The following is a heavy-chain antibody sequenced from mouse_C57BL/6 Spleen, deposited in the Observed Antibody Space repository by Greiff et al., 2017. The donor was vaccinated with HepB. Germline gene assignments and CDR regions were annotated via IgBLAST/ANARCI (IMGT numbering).Heavy chain of an antibody. CDR1: GYSFTGYY. CDR2: INPSTGGT. Sequence: EVQLQQSGPELVKPGASVKISCKASGYSFTGYYMNWVKQSPEKSLEWIGEINPSTGGTTYNQKFKAKATLTVDKSSSTAYMQLKSLTSEDSAVYYCASSRTVVATDEFAYWGQGTLVTVSA. J-gene: IGHJ3*01. CDR3: ASSRTVVATDEFAY. V-gene: IGHV1-42*01. D-gene: IGHD1-1*01.